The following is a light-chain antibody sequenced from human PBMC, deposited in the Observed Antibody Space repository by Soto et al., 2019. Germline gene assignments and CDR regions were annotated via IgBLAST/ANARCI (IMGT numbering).Light chain of an antibody. CDR2: DDN. Sequence: QSVLTQPPSVSAAPGQKVTISCSGSSSNIGNNDVSWYQQLPGTVPKLLIHDDNKRSSGIPDRFSGSKSGTSATLGITGLQTGDEADYYCGTWDSSLSAVLFGGGTKVTVL. CDR1: SSNIGNND. CDR3: GTWDSSLSAVL. J-gene: IGLJ2*01. V-gene: IGLV1-51*01.